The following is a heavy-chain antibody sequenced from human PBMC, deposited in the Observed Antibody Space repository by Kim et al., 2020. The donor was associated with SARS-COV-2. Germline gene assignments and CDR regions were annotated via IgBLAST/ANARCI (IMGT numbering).Heavy chain of an antibody. CDR3: ARDGTELLWFGESLNWFDP. V-gene: IGHV3-30*04. D-gene: IGHD3-10*01. CDR1: GFTFSSYA. Sequence: GGSLRLSCAASGFTFSSYAMHWVRQAPGKGLEWVAVISYDGSNKYYADSVKGRFTISRDNSKNTLYLQMNSLRAEDTAVYYCARDGTELLWFGESLNWFDPWGQGTLVTVSS. CDR2: ISYDGSNK. J-gene: IGHJ5*02.